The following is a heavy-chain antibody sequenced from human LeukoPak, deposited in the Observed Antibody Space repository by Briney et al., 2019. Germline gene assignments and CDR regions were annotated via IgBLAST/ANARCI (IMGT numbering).Heavy chain of an antibody. CDR1: GFTFSSYS. CDR3: ARDPPFIIGTTFFDY. J-gene: IGHJ4*02. D-gene: IGHD1-20*01. CDR2: ISTSSTYI. Sequence: GGSLRLSCAASGFTFSSYSMNWVRQAPGKGLEWVSSISTSSTYIYYADSVKGRFTISRDNAKNSLYLKMNSLRAEDTAMYYCARDPPFIIGTTFFDYWGQGTLVTVSS. V-gene: IGHV3-21*01.